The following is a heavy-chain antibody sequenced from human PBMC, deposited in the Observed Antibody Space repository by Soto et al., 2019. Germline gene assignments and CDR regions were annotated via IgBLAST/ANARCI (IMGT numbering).Heavy chain of an antibody. D-gene: IGHD6-13*01. J-gene: IGHJ4*02. V-gene: IGHV1-3*01. Sequence: QVQLVQSGAEVKKPGASVKVSCKASGYTFTSYAMHWVRQAPGQRLEWMGWINAGNGNTKYSQKLQGRVTITRDTSGSTGYMELSSLRSEDTAVYYCARSDKGGIAAAGTSSFDYWGQGTLVTVYS. CDR1: GYTFTSYA. CDR2: INAGNGNT. CDR3: ARSDKGGIAAAGTSSFDY.